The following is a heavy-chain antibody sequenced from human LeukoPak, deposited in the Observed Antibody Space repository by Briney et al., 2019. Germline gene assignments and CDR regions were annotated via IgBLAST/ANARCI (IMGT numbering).Heavy chain of an antibody. CDR3: AKAAYSGSYYYYYYMDV. V-gene: IGHV3-23*01. D-gene: IGHD1-26*01. J-gene: IGHJ6*03. CDR1: GFTFSSYG. CDR2: ISGSGGST. Sequence: GGSLRLSCAASGFTFSSYGMSWVRQAPVKGLEWVSAISGSGGSTYYADSVKGRFTISRDNSKNTLYLQMNSLRAEDTAVYYCAKAAYSGSYYYYYYMDVWGKGTTVTISS.